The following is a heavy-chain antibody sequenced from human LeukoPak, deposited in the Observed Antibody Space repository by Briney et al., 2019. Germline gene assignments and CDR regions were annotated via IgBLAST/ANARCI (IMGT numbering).Heavy chain of an antibody. CDR3: ARELVEPAAMEFDP. CDR1: GFTFGDYG. CDR2: ISRSGKIL. Sequence: GGSLRLSCAASGFTFGDYGMSWVRQAPGKGLEWVSYISRSGKILYYADSVKGRFTISRDDAKNSLYLQMNSLRAEDTALYYCARELVEPAAMEFDPWGQGTLVTVSS. D-gene: IGHD2-2*01. J-gene: IGHJ5*02. V-gene: IGHV3-48*03.